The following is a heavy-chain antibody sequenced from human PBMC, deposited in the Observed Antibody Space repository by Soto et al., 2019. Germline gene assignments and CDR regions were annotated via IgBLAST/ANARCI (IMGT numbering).Heavy chain of an antibody. CDR2: IAHDGHT. CDR3: AGGEDSAY. Sequence: VQLTESGPGLVRPSGTLSLTCDVSGGSITTSVLWTWVRQFPGRGLEWIGEIAHDGHTNYNPSLSVRVTWSGDLPTAQSSLKGPSFNAAEPAFYSCAGGEDSAYWGQGTRVT. V-gene: IGHV4-4*02. CDR1: GGSITTSVL. D-gene: IGHD2-15*01. J-gene: IGHJ4*02.